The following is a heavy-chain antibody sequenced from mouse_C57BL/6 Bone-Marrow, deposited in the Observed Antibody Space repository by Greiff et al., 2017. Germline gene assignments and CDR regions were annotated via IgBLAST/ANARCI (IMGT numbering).Heavy chain of an antibody. CDR2: IYPTSGRT. Sequence: VQLQQPGAELVKPGASVKMSCKASGYTFTSYWITWVKQRPGQGLEWIGDIYPTSGRTNYNEKFKSKAILTVDTSSNTAYMQLSSLTSEHSAVFYCARSGPLGRSFDYWGQGTTLTVSS. J-gene: IGHJ2*01. CDR1: GYTFTSYW. CDR3: ARSGPLGRSFDY. V-gene: IGHV1-55*01. D-gene: IGHD4-1*01.